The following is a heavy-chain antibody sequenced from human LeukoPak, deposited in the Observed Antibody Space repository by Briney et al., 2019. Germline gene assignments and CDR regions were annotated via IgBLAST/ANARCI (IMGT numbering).Heavy chain of an antibody. J-gene: IGHJ6*03. CDR3: ARARKNYYMDV. CDR2: IYTGGST. CDR1: GGSISSGSYY. V-gene: IGHV4-61*02. Sequence: SETLSLTCTVSGGSISSGSYYWCWIRQPAGKGLEWIGRIYTGGSTNYNPSLKSRVTISVDTSKNQFSLKLSSVTAADTAVYYCARARKNYYMDVWGKGTMVTVSS.